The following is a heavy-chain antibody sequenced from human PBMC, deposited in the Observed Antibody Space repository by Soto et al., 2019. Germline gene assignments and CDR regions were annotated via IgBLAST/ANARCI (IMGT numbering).Heavy chain of an antibody. J-gene: IGHJ3*02. CDR3: ARDTPDNAFDI. V-gene: IGHV4-59*01. CDR2: IYYSRST. Sequence: PAETLSLTCTVSGGSISSYYWSWIRRRPGKGLESIGYIYYSRSTNHNPSLKSRVTISVDTTKNQFSLKLSSVTATDTAVYYCARDTPDNAFDIWGQGTMVTVSS. D-gene: IGHD3-22*01. CDR1: GGSISSYY.